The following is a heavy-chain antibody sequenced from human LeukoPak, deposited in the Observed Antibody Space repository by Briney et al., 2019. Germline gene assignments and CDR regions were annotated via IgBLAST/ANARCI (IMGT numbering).Heavy chain of an antibody. Sequence: GGSLRLSCAASGFTFISYAMHWVRQAPGKGLEYVSAISSNGGSTYYANSVKGRFTISRDNSKNTLYLQMGSLRAEDMAVYYCARRRGYSYDLDYWGQGTLVTVSS. CDR1: GFTFISYA. CDR2: ISSNGGST. J-gene: IGHJ4*02. V-gene: IGHV3-64*01. D-gene: IGHD5-18*01. CDR3: ARRRGYSYDLDY.